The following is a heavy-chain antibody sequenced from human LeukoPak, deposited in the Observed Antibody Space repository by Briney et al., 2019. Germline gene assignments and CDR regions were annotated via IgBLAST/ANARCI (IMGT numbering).Heavy chain of an antibody. V-gene: IGHV3-23*01. CDR1: GFTFSSYG. D-gene: IGHD6-19*01. J-gene: IGHJ4*02. Sequence: GGTLRLSCAASGFTFSSYGMNWVRQAPGKGLEWVSAISGSGGSTYYADSVKGRFTISRDNSKNTLYLQMNSLRAEDTAVYYCAKAKWRGSGFEAYFDYWGQGTLVTVSS. CDR3: AKAKWRGSGFEAYFDY. CDR2: ISGSGGST.